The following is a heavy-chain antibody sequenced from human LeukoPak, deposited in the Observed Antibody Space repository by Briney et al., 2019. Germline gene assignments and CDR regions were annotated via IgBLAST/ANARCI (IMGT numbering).Heavy chain of an antibody. D-gene: IGHD6-19*01. CDR2: IRYDGSNK. V-gene: IGHV3-30*02. J-gene: IGHJ6*02. CDR3: ARVVQGIVVPYKLHTYYYGMDV. CDR1: GFTFSSYG. Sequence: GGSLRLSCAASGFTFSSYGMHWVRQAPGKGLEWVAFIRYDGSNKYYADSVKGRFTISRDNSKNTLYLQMNSLRAEDTAVYYCARVVQGIVVPYKLHTYYYGMDVWGQGTTVTVSS.